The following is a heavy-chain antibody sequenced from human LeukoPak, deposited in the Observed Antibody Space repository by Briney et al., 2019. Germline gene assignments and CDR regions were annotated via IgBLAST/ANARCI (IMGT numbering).Heavy chain of an antibody. CDR2: VSGSGGST. V-gene: IGHV3-23*01. D-gene: IGHD1-26*01. J-gene: IGHJ4*02. CDR3: AKGDSGSYAVDY. Sequence: GGSLRLSCAASGITFSAYAMNWVRQAPGKGPEWVSAVSGSGGSTYYADSVKGRFTISRDNSKNTLYLQMNSLRAEDTAVYYCAKGDSGSYAVDYWGQGTLVTVSS. CDR1: GITFSAYA.